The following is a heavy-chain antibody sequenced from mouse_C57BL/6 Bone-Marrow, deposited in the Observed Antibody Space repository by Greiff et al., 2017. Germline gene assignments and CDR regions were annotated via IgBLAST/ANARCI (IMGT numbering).Heavy chain of an antibody. V-gene: IGHV5-15*01. CDR1: GFTFSDYG. J-gene: IGHJ4*01. CDR2: LSNLAYSI. D-gene: IGHD2-3*01. Sequence: EVQGVESGGGLVQPGGSLKLSCAASGFTFSDYGMAWVRQAPRKGPEWVAFLSNLAYSIYYADTVTGRFPISRENAKNTLYLEMSSLRSEDTAMYYCARRRDYDGYSYAMDYWGQGTAGTVSS. CDR3: ARRRDYDGYSYAMDY.